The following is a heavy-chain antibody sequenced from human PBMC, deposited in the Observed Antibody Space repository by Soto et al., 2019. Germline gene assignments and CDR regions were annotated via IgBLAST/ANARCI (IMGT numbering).Heavy chain of an antibody. Sequence: GESLKISCKGSGYNFHTYWIAWVRQMPGKGLEWMGFIYPSDSDTRYSPSFQGQVTISADQSINTAYLQWDSLKASDTAIYYCARPANTVADHFDLWGQGTPVTVSS. V-gene: IGHV5-51*01. CDR3: ARPANTVADHFDL. J-gene: IGHJ4*02. D-gene: IGHD4-17*01. CDR2: IYPSDSDT. CDR1: GYNFHTYW.